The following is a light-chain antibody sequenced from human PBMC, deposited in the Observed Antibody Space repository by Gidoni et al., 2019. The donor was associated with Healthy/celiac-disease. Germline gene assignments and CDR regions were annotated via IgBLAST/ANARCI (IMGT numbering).Light chain of an antibody. Sequence: DIVMTHSPLSLPVTPGEPASISCRSSHSLLHSNGYNYLDWYLQKPGQSPQLLIYLGSNRASGVPERFSGSGSGTDFTLKISRVEAEDVGVYYCMQALQTLLTFGGGTKVEIK. V-gene: IGKV2-28*01. CDR1: HSLLHSNGYNY. J-gene: IGKJ4*01. CDR3: MQALQTLLT. CDR2: LGS.